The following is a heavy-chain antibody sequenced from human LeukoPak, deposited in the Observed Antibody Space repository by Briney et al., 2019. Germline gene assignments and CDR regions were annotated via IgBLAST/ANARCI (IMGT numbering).Heavy chain of an antibody. Sequence: GGSLRLSCAASGFTFSSYAMHWVRQAPGKGLEWVAVISYDGSNKYYADSVKGRFTISRDNSKNTLYLQMNSLRAEDTAVYYCARDEAYSGSPGHFDYWGQGTLVTDSS. V-gene: IGHV3-30*04. CDR3: ARDEAYSGSPGHFDY. D-gene: IGHD1-26*01. CDR1: GFTFSSYA. CDR2: ISYDGSNK. J-gene: IGHJ4*02.